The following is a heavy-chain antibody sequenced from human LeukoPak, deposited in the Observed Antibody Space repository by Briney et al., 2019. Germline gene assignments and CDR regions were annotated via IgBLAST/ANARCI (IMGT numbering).Heavy chain of an antibody. Sequence: ASVKVSCKASGYTFTGYYMHWVRQAPGQGLEWMGWINTNTGNPTYAQGFTGRFVFSLDTSVSTAYLQISSLKAEDTAVYYCARGAYYDFWSGYYTESDFDYWGQGTLVTVSS. CDR2: INTNTGNP. V-gene: IGHV7-4-1*02. CDR3: ARGAYYDFWSGYYTESDFDY. CDR1: GYTFTGYY. D-gene: IGHD3-3*01. J-gene: IGHJ4*02.